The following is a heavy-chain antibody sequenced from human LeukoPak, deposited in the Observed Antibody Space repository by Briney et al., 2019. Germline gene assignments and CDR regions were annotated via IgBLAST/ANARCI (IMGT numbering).Heavy chain of an antibody. D-gene: IGHD6-19*01. CDR3: AGDNPWLVQGFDY. J-gene: IGHJ4*02. CDR1: GFTFSSYS. V-gene: IGHV3-21*01. CDR2: ISSSSSYI. Sequence: PGGSLRLSCAASGFTFSSYSMNWVRQAPGKGLEWVSSISSSSSYIYYADSVKGRFTISRDNAKNSLYLQMNSLRAEDTAVYYCAGDNPWLVQGFDYWGQGTLVTVSS.